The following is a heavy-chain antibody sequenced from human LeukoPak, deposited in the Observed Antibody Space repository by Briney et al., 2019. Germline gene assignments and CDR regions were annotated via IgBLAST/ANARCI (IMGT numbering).Heavy chain of an antibody. CDR2: IYYGGST. J-gene: IGHJ4*02. D-gene: IGHD4-17*01. Sequence: SETLSLTCTVSGGSISSDNFFWGWIRQPPGKGVEWIGSIYYGGSTFYNPYLNSRLSMSIDTSKSQLSLKLSSVTAADTAVYYCARHYGDYQGFWNYWGQGTLVTVSS. CDR1: GGSISSDNFF. CDR3: ARHYGDYQGFWNY. V-gene: IGHV4-39*01.